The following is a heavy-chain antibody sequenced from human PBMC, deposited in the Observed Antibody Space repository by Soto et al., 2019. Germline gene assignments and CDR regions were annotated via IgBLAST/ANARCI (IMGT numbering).Heavy chain of an antibody. CDR3: AKDGTTAGIHYYGMDI. J-gene: IGHJ6*02. CDR2: IGRGGDT. D-gene: IGHD1-1*01. Sequence: GGSLRLSCEVSGFTLTSYGMNWVRQAPDKGLEWVSTIGRGGDTFYADSVRGRFTISRDNSKNTLFLQMNSLRAEDTALYFCAKDGTTAGIHYYGMDIWGQGTTVTVSS. V-gene: IGHV3-23*01. CDR1: GFTLTSYG.